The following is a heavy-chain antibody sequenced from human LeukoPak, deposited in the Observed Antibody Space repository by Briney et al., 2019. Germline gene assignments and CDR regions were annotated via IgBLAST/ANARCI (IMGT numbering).Heavy chain of an antibody. D-gene: IGHD6-19*01. CDR3: AKGYSGWYGNGLDY. Sequence: GGSLRLSCAASGFTFSSYGMSWVRQAPGKGLEWVSAISDSGGSTYYADSVKGRFTISRDNSKNTLFLQMKSLRAEDTAVYYCAKGYSGWYGNGLDYWGQGTLVTVSS. J-gene: IGHJ4*02. CDR1: GFTFSSYG. CDR2: ISDSGGST. V-gene: IGHV3-23*01.